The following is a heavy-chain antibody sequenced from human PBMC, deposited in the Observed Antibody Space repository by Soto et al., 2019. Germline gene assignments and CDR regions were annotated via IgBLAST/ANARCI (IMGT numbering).Heavy chain of an antibody. D-gene: IGHD3-10*01. Sequence: SVKVSCKASGGTFSSYAISWVQQAPGQGLEWMGGIIPIFGTANYAQKFQGRVTITADKSTSTAYMELSSLRSEDTAVYYCARDEGAGVNQYYYYGMDVWGQGTMVTVSS. CDR2: IIPIFGTA. V-gene: IGHV1-69*06. CDR1: GGTFSSYA. CDR3: ARDEGAGVNQYYYYGMDV. J-gene: IGHJ6*02.